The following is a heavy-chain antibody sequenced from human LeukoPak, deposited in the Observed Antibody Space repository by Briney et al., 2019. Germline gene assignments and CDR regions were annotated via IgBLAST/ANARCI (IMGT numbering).Heavy chain of an antibody. D-gene: IGHD6-19*01. Sequence: ASVKVSCKASGYTFTGYYMHWVRQAPGQGLEWMGWINPNSGGTNYAQKFQGRVTMIRDTSISTAYMELSRLRSDDTAVYYCARDSSLYSSGWRFDYWGQGTLVTVSS. J-gene: IGHJ4*02. CDR3: ARDSSLYSSGWRFDY. CDR2: INPNSGGT. V-gene: IGHV1-2*02. CDR1: GYTFTGYY.